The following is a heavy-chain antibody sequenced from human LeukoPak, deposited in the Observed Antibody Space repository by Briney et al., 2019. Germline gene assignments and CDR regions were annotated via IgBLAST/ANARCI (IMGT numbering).Heavy chain of an antibody. CDR2: IYYSGST. D-gene: IGHD4-11*01. J-gene: IGHJ6*02. V-gene: IGHV4-39*01. CDR3: ARRVTVTPYYYYYGTDV. Sequence: SQTLSLTCTVSGGSISSSSYYWGWIRQPPGKGLEWIGSIYYSGSTYYNPSLKSRVTISVDTSKNQFSLKLSSVTAADTAVYYCARRVTVTPYYYYYGTDVWGQGTTVTVSS. CDR1: GGSISSSSYY.